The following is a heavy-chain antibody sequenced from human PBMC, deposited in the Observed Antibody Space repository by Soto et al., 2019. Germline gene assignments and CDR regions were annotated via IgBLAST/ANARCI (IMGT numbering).Heavy chain of an antibody. CDR2: IYYSGST. J-gene: IGHJ5*02. V-gene: IGHV4-59*01. D-gene: IGHD3-22*01. Sequence: PSETLSLTCTVSGGSISSYYWSWIRQPPGKGLEWIGYIYYSGSTNYDPSLKSRVTISVDTSKNQFSLKLSSVTVADTAVYYCARVNYYYDSRNWFHPWGQGTLVTVSS. CDR3: ARVNYYYDSRNWFHP. CDR1: GGSISSYY.